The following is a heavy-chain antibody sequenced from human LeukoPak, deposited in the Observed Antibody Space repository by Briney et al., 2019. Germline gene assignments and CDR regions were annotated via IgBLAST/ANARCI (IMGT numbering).Heavy chain of an antibody. D-gene: IGHD1-1*01. J-gene: IGHJ4*02. CDR1: GFTFSSYG. V-gene: IGHV3-33*08. CDR3: ARAFRGTMEPDSDY. Sequence: PGGSLRLSCAASGFTFSSYGIHWVRQAPGKWLEWVAFIWHNGGTPKYADSVKGRFTISRDDSKNTVYLQMDSLRAEDTAVYYCARAFRGTMEPDSDYWGQGTLVTVSS. CDR2: IWHNGGTP.